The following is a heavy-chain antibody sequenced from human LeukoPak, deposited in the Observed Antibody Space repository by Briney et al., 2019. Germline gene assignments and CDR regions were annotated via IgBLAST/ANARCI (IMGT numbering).Heavy chain of an antibody. CDR2: IYDSGST. J-gene: IGHJ4*02. D-gene: IGHD3-3*01. CDR3: QSRFLEWLLGY. V-gene: IGHV4-39*01. Sequence: SETLSLTCTVSGGSISSNNYFWGWIRQPPGKGLEWIGSIYDSGSTYYNPSLKSRVTISVDTSKNQFSLKLNSVTAADTAMYYCQSRFLEWLLGYWGQGTLVTVSS. CDR1: GGSISSNNYF.